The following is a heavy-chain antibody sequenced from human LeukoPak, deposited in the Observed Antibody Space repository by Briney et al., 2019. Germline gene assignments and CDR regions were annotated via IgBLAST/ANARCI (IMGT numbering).Heavy chain of an antibody. D-gene: IGHD3-10*01. CDR3: ARRFPGADAFDF. V-gene: IGHV5-51*01. CDR2: IYPADSDT. CDR1: AYSFSTYW. Sequence: GESLKISCKGSAYSFSTYWIGWVRQMPGKGLECMGIIYPADSDTRYSPSFEGQVTISADKSISTAYLQWSSLKASDTAIYYCARRFPGADAFDFGGQGTMVTVSS. J-gene: IGHJ3*01.